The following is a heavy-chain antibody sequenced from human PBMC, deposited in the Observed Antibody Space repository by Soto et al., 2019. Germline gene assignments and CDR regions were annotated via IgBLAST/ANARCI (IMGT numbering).Heavy chain of an antibody. CDR1: GGSISSYY. CDR2: IFYSGST. D-gene: IGHD5-18*01. J-gene: IGHJ4*02. Sequence: SETLSLTCTVSGGSISSYYWSWIRQPPGKGLEWIGYIFYSGSTNYNPSLQSQVTISVDTSKNQFSLKLSSVTAADTAVYYGARKGYNYDYWGQGTLVTVSS. CDR3: ARKGYNYDY. V-gene: IGHV4-59*01.